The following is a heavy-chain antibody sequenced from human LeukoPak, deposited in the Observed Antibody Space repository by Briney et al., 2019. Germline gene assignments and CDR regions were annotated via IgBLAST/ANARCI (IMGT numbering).Heavy chain of an antibody. Sequence: GGSLRLSCAASGFTVSSNYMSWVRQAPGKGLEWVSVIYSGGSTYYADSVKGRFTISRDNSKNTLYLQMNSLRAEDTAVYYCARRDSFYGMDVWGQGTTVTVSS. D-gene: IGHD2-21*01. CDR3: ARRDSFYGMDV. CDR1: GFTVSSNY. J-gene: IGHJ6*02. CDR2: IYSGGST. V-gene: IGHV3-53*01.